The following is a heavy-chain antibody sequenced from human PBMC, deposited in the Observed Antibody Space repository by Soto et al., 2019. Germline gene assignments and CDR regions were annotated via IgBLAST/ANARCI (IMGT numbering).Heavy chain of an antibody. V-gene: IGHV3-30*18. J-gene: IGHJ4*02. CDR1: GFTFSSYG. Sequence: PGGSLRLSCAAPGFTFSSYGMHWVRQAPGKGLEWAAVISYDGSNKYYADSVKGRFTISRDNSKNTLYLQMNSLRAEDTAVYYCAKDQDSSGYYPDYWGQGTLVTVSS. D-gene: IGHD3-22*01. CDR2: ISYDGSNK. CDR3: AKDQDSSGYYPDY.